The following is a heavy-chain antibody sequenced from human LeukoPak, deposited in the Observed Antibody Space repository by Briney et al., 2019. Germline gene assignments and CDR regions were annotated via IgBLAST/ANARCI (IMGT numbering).Heavy chain of an antibody. V-gene: IGHV4-61*01. CDR1: GGSVSRGSYY. CDR3: ARDPRSSGYCSGGSCSDWFDP. D-gene: IGHD2-15*01. Sequence: SETLSLTCTVSGGSVSRGSYYWSWIRQPPGKGLEWIVYIYYSGSTNYNPSLKSRVTISVDTSKNQFSLKLSSVTAADTAVYYCARDPRSSGYCSGGSCSDWFDPWGQGTLVTVSS. CDR2: IYYSGST. J-gene: IGHJ5*02.